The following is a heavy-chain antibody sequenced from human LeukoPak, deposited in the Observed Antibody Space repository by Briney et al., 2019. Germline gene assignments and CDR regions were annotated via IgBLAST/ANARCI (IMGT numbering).Heavy chain of an antibody. CDR1: GGSTSSSSYY. CDR2: IYYSGST. J-gene: IGHJ5*02. V-gene: IGHV4-39*07. Sequence: SETLSLTCTVSGGSTSSSSYYWGWISQPPGKGLEWIGSIYYSGSTYYNPSLKSRVTISVDTSKNQFSLKLSSVTAADTAVYYCARIISLAARANSFDPWGQGTLVTVSS. CDR3: ARIISLAARANSFDP. D-gene: IGHD3-10*01.